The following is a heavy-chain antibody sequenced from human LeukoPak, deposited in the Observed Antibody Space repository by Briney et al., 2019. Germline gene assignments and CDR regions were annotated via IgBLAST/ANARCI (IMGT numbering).Heavy chain of an antibody. Sequence: GGSLRLSCAASGFTFSSYAMHWVRQAPGKGLEWVAVISYDGSNKYYADSVKGRFTISRDNSKNTLYLQMNSLRAEDTAVYYCARGARNGYSYGRDWFDPWGQGTLVTVSS. V-gene: IGHV3-30*14. D-gene: IGHD5-18*01. CDR3: ARGARNGYSYGRDWFDP. CDR1: GFTFSSYA. CDR2: ISYDGSNK. J-gene: IGHJ5*02.